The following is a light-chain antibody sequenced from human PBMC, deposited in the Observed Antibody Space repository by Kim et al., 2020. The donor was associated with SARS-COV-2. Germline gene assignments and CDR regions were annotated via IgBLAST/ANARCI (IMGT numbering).Light chain of an antibody. Sequence: QSVLTQPPSVSAAPGQKVTISCSGSSSNIGEKSVSWYQQLPGTAPKLLIFDNNKRPSGIPDRFSGSKSGTPATLDITGLQTGDEADYYCGTWDTSLSGVLFGGGTQLTVL. CDR1: SSNIGEKS. J-gene: IGLJ2*01. V-gene: IGLV1-51*01. CDR2: DNN. CDR3: GTWDTSLSGVL.